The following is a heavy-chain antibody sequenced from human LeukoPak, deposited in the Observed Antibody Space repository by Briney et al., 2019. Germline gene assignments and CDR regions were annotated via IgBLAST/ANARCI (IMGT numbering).Heavy chain of an antibody. CDR1: GLTVSSNY. J-gene: IGHJ4*02. CDR3: ARDYHYGQVDY. D-gene: IGHD4-17*01. CDR2: IYSGGST. Sequence: GGSLRLSCAASGLTVSSNYMSWVRQAPGKGLECVSVIYSGGSTYYADSVKGRFTISRDNSGNTLYLQMNSLRAEDTAAYYCARDYHYGQVDYWGQGTLVTVSS. V-gene: IGHV3-53*01.